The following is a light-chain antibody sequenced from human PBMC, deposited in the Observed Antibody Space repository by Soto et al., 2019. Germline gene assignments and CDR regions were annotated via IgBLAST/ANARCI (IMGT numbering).Light chain of an antibody. J-gene: IGKJ3*01. CDR2: AAS. Sequence: AIRMTQSPSSLSASTGDRVTITCRASQGISSYLAWYQQKPGKAPKLLIYAASTLQSGVPSRFSGSGSGTDFTRTISCLQSEDFATYYCQQYYSYPLFTFGPGTKVDIK. CDR1: QGISSY. V-gene: IGKV1-8*01. CDR3: QQYYSYPLFT.